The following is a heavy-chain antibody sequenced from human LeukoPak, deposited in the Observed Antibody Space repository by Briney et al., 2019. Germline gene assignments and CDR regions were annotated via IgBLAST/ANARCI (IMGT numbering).Heavy chain of an antibody. V-gene: IGHV3-30-3*01. CDR3: AREAITMVRGVKVTSAFDI. J-gene: IGHJ3*02. D-gene: IGHD3-10*01. CDR2: ISYDESNK. CDR1: GFTFSSYA. Sequence: PGRSLRLSCAASGFTFSSYAMHWVRQAPGKGLEWVAVISYDESNKYYADSVKGRFTISRDNSKNTLYLQMNSLRAEDTAVYYCAREAITMVRGVKVTSAFDIWGQGTMVTVSS.